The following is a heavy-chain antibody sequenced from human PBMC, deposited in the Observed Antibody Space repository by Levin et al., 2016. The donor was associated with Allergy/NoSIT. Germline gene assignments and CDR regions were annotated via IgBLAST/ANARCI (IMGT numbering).Heavy chain of an antibody. CDR2: INSDGRTT. V-gene: IGHV3-74*01. D-gene: IGHD4-11*01. J-gene: IGHJ4*02. CDR3: VRGSDYTDLGY. Sequence: GESLKISCAASGFTFSTYWMHWVRQAPGKGLVWVSRINSDGRTTSYADSVKGRFTISRDNGKNALYLQMNSLRDDDTAVYYCVRGSDYTDLGYWGQGTLVTVSS. CDR1: GFTFSTYW.